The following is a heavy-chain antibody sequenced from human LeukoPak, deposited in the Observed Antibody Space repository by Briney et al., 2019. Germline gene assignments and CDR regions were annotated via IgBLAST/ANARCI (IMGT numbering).Heavy chain of an antibody. CDR3: ARDNSRWFDP. D-gene: IGHD6-13*01. CDR1: GFTFSSYG. CDR2: IWYDGSNK. J-gene: IGHJ5*02. V-gene: IGHV3-33*01. Sequence: GRSLRLSCAASGFTFSSYGMHWVRQAPGKGLEWVAVIWYDGSNKYYAESVKGRFTISRDNSKNTLYLQMNSMRAEDTAVYYCARDNSRWFDPWGQGTLVTVSS.